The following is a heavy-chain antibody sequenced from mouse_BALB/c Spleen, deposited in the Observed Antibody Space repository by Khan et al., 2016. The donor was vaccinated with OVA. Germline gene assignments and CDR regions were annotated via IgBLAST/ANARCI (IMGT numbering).Heavy chain of an antibody. J-gene: IGHJ1*01. CDR2: IWTGGST. CDR1: GFSLPSYG. CDR3: ARYYGNYGWYFDV. D-gene: IGHD2-1*01. Sequence: QVQLKESGPGLVAPSQSLSITCTVSGFSLPSYGVHWVRKPPGKGLEGLGVIWTGGSTNYNSALMSRLSISKDNSKSQVFLKVNSLQTDDTAMYYCARYYGNYGWYFDVWGAGTTVTVSS. V-gene: IGHV2-9*02.